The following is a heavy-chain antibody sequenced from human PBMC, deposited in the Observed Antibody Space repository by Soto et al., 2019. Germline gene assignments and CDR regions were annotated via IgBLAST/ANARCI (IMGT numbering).Heavy chain of an antibody. D-gene: IGHD3-3*01. CDR1: GFSLASFA. CDR3: AKWSYLDY. J-gene: IGHJ4*02. V-gene: IGHV3-23*04. CDR2: ISGNDGKT. Sequence: DVRLAESGGGLVQPGGSLRPSCTTSGFSLASFAIAWVRPAPGKGLEWVATISGNDGKTYYADSVKGRFSISRDTSRNTLYLQMNSLRADDTAIYYCAKWSYLDYWGQGTRVTVSS.